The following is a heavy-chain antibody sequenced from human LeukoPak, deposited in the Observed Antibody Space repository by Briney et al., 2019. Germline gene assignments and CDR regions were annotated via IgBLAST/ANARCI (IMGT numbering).Heavy chain of an antibody. V-gene: IGHV4-34*01. Sequence: ETLSLTCAVYGGSFSGYYWSWIRQPPGKGLEWIGEINHSGSTNCNPSLKSRVTISVDTSKNQFSLKLSSVTAADTAVYYCSRGRIVGAFYYWGQGTLVTVSS. D-gene: IGHD1-26*01. J-gene: IGHJ4*02. CDR1: GGSFSGYY. CDR3: SRGRIVGAFYY. CDR2: INHSGST.